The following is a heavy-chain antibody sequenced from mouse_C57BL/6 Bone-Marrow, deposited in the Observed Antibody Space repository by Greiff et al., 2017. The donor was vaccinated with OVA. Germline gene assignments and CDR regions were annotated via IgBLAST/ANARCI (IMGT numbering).Heavy chain of an antibody. J-gene: IGHJ3*01. V-gene: IGHV5-9*01. D-gene: IGHD3-2*02. Sequence: EVQVVESGGGLVKPGGSLKLSCAASGFTFSSYTMSWVRQTPEKRLEWVATISGGGGNTYYPDSVKGRFTISRDNAKNTLYLQMSSLRSEDTALYYCARGSSGYRFAYWGQGTLVTVSA. CDR1: GFTFSSYT. CDR2: ISGGGGNT. CDR3: ARGSSGYRFAY.